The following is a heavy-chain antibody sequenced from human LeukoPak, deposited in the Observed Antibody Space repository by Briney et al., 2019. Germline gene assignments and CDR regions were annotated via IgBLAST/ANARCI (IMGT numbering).Heavy chain of an antibody. CDR2: INPNSGGT. CDR3: ARGGRGLLYGGYYYYGRDV. D-gene: IGHD2-2*02. V-gene: IGHV1-2*02. CDR1: GYTFTGYY. J-gene: IGHJ6*04. Sequence: ASVKVSCKASGYTFTGYYMHWVRQAPGQGLEWMGWINPNSGGTNYAQKFQGRVTMTRDTSISTAYMELSRLRSDDTAVYYCARGGRGLLYGGYYYYGRDVGGKGTTVTVSS.